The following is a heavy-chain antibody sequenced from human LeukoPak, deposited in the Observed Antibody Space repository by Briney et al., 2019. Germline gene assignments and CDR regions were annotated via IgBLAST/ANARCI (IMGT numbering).Heavy chain of an antibody. CDR1: GGSFSGYY. CDR3: ARAHRYLSGYEDYFDY. V-gene: IGHV4-59*01. Sequence: TSETLSLTCAVYGGSFSGYYWSWIRQPPGKGLEWIGYIYYSGSTNYNPSLKSRVTISVDTSKNQFSLKLSSVTAADTAVYYCARAHRYLSGYEDYFDYWGQGTLVTVSS. D-gene: IGHD5-12*01. CDR2: IYYSGST. J-gene: IGHJ4*02.